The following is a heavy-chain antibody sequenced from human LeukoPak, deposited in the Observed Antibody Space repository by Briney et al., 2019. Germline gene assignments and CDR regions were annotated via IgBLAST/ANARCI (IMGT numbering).Heavy chain of an antibody. V-gene: IGHV4-34*01. Sequence: PSETLSLTCGVYGGSFSDYYWSWIRQPPGKGLEWIGEINHSGSTNYNPSLKSRVTISVDTSMNQFSLKLSYVTAADTAVYYCARGWINYDSYYYYMDVWGKGTTVTVSS. D-gene: IGHD3-22*01. CDR3: ARGWINYDSYYYYMDV. CDR2: INHSGST. CDR1: GGSFSDYY. J-gene: IGHJ6*03.